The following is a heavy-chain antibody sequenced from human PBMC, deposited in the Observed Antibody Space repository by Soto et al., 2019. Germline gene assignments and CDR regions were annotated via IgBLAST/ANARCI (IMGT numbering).Heavy chain of an antibody. J-gene: IGHJ5*02. CDR3: AHRRGFLEWLLKLGNWFDP. V-gene: IGHV2-5*02. CDR2: IYWDDDK. CDR1: GFSLSTSGVG. D-gene: IGHD3-3*01. Sequence: QITLKESGPTLVNPTQTLTLTCTFSGFSLSTSGVGVGWIRQPPGKALEWLALIYWDDDKRYSPSLKSRLTTTKDTSKNQVVLTMTNMDPVDTATYYCAHRRGFLEWLLKLGNWFDPWGQGTLVTVSS.